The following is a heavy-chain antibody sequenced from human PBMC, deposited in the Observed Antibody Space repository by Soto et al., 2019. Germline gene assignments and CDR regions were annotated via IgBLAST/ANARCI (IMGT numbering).Heavy chain of an antibody. V-gene: IGHV5-10-1*01. Sequence: PGESLKISCKGSGYSFTGYWISWVRQMPGKGLEWMGRIDPSDSYTNYSPSFQGHVTISADRSITTAYLQMSSLKASDTAIYYCAKLPPRAQSLVRYYFDYWGQGTPVTVSS. J-gene: IGHJ4*02. CDR3: AKLPPRAQSLVRYYFDY. CDR1: GYSFTGYW. D-gene: IGHD3-10*01. CDR2: IDPSDSYT.